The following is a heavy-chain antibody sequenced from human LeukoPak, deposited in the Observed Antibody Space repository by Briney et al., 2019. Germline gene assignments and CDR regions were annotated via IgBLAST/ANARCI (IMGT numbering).Heavy chain of an antibody. V-gene: IGHV3-30*02. CDR3: AKDQAVAGHPLDY. Sequence: PGGSLRLSCAASEFTFRNYDMHWVRQAPGKGLEWVAFIRYDGNNKYYADSVKGRFTISRDNSKNTLYLQVNSLRAEDTAVYYCAKDQAVAGHPLDYWGQETLVTVSS. CDR1: EFTFRNYD. D-gene: IGHD6-19*01. J-gene: IGHJ4*02. CDR2: IRYDGNNK.